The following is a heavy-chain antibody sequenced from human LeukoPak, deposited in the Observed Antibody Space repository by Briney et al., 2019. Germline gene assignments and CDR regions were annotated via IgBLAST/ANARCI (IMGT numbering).Heavy chain of an antibody. CDR3: ARDLGSYDFWSGSNTDY. CDR2: IKQDGGEK. D-gene: IGHD3-3*01. CDR1: GFTFSSYW. Sequence: PGGSLRLSCAASGFTFSSYWMSWVRQAPGKGLEWVANIKQDGGEKFYMDSVKGRFTISRDNAKNSLYLQMNSLRAEDTAVYYCARDLGSYDFWSGSNTDYWGQGTLVTVSS. J-gene: IGHJ4*02. V-gene: IGHV3-7*01.